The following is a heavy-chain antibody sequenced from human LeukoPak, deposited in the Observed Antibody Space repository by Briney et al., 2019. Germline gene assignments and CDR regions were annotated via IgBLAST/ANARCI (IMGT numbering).Heavy chain of an antibody. CDR2: INHSGST. D-gene: IGHD3-10*01. V-gene: IGHV4-34*01. J-gene: IGHJ4*02. CDR3: ARASNYYGSGSCDY. CDR1: GGSFSGYY. Sequence: SETLSLTCAVYGGSFSGYYWSWIRQPPGKGLEWIGKINHSGSTNYNPSLKSRVTISVDTSKNQFSLKLSSVTAADTAVYYCARASNYYGSGSCDYWGQGTLVTVSS.